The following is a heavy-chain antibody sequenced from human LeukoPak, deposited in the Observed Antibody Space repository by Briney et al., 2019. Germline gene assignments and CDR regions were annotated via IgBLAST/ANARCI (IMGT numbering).Heavy chain of an antibody. V-gene: IGHV3-21*01. CDR3: ARDSYYYGSGSYRRNWFDP. Sequence: GGSLRLSCAASGITFSSYSMNWVRQAPGKGLEWVSSISSSSSYIYYADSVKGRLTISRDNAKNSLYLQMNSLRAEDTAAYYCARDSYYYGSGSYRRNWFDPWGQGTLVTVSS. CDR2: ISSSSSYI. J-gene: IGHJ5*02. D-gene: IGHD3-10*01. CDR1: GITFSSYS.